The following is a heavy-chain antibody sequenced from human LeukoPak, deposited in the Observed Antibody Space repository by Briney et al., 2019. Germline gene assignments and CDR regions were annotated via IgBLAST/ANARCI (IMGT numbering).Heavy chain of an antibody. J-gene: IGHJ4*02. Sequence: ASVKVSCKASGYTCTGYYMHWGRQAPGQGLEWMGWINPNSGGTNYAQKFQGRVTMTRDTSISTAYMELSRLRSDDTAVYFCQAEDGIRYFDWLSAYYFDYWGQGTLVTVSS. V-gene: IGHV1-2*02. CDR3: QAEDGIRYFDWLSAYYFDY. CDR2: INPNSGGT. D-gene: IGHD3-9*01. CDR1: GYTCTGYY.